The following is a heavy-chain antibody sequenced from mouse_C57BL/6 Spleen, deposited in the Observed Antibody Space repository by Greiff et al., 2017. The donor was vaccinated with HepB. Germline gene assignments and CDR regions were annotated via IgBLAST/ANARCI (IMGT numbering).Heavy chain of an antibody. CDR1: GYSFTDYN. J-gene: IGHJ4*01. CDR3: AKSPIITTVVDYYAMDY. V-gene: IGHV1-39*01. CDR2: INPNYGTT. Sequence: EVKVVESGPELVKPGASVKISCKASGYSFTDYNMNWVKQSNGKSLEWIGVINPNYGTTSYNQKFKGKATLTVDQSSSTAYMQLNSLTSEDSAVYYCAKSPIITTVVDYYAMDYWGQGTSVTVSS. D-gene: IGHD1-1*01.